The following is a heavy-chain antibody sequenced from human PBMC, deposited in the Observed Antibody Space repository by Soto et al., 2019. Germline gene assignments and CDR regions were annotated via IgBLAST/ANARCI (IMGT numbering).Heavy chain of an antibody. CDR2: INPSGGST. J-gene: IGHJ6*02. V-gene: IGHV1-46*01. D-gene: IGHD3-10*02. CDR3: ARDRILTIYVLDHYYYGMDV. CDR1: GYTFTSYY. Sequence: GASVKVSCKASGYTFTSYYMHWVRQAPGQGLEWMGIINPSGGSTSYAQKFQGRVTMTRDTSTSTVYMELSSLRSEDTAVYYRARDRILTIYVLDHYYYGMDVWGQGTTVTVSS.